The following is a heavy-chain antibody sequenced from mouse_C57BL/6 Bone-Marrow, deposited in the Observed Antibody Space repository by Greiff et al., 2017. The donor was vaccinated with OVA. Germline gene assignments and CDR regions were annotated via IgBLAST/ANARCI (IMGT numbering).Heavy chain of an antibody. J-gene: IGHJ4*01. CDR3: ARDAMDY. V-gene: IGHV1-76*01. Sequence: VQGVESGAELVRPGASVKLSCEASGYTFTDYYINWVKQRPGQGLEWIARIYPGSGNTYYNEKFKGKATLTAEKSSSTAYMQLSSLTSEDSAVYFCARDAMDYWGQGTSVTVSS. CDR1: GYTFTDYY. CDR2: IYPGSGNT.